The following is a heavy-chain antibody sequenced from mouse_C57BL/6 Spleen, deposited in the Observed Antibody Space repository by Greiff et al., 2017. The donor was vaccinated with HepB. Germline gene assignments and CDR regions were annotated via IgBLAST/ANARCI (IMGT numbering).Heavy chain of an antibody. V-gene: IGHV14-4*01. Sequence: VQLQQSGAELVRPGASVKLSCTASGFNIKDDYMHWVKQRPEQGLEWIGWIDPENGDTEYASKFQGKATITADTSSNTAYLPLSSLTSEDTAVYYCTRYDGYFAMDYWGQGTSVTVSS. CDR1: GFNIKDDY. J-gene: IGHJ4*01. CDR2: IDPENGDT. CDR3: TRYDGYFAMDY. D-gene: IGHD2-3*01.